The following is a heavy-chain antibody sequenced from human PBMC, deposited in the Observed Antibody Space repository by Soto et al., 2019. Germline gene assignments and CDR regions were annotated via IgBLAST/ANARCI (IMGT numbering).Heavy chain of an antibody. CDR3: ARTYYYGSGSFWFDP. D-gene: IGHD3-10*01. J-gene: IGHJ5*02. CDR1: GGSISSSSYY. Sequence: SETLSLTCTVSGGSISSSSYYWGWIRQPPGKGLEWIGSIYYSGSTYYNPSLKSRVTISVDTSKNQFSLKLSSVTAADTAVYYCARTYYYGSGSFWFDPWGQGTLVTVSS. V-gene: IGHV4-39*07. CDR2: IYYSGST.